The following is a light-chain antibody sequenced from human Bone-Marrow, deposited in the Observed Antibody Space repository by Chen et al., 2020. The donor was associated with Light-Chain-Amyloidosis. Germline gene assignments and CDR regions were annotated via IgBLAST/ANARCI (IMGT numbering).Light chain of an antibody. CDR1: NIGSTR. CDR3: QVWDRSSDRPV. V-gene: IGLV3-21*02. Sequence: SYVLTQPSSVSVAPGQTATIACGGNNIGSTRVHWYQQTPGQAPLLVVYDESYRPSGIPERVSGTNSGNTATRTISRVEAGEEADYYCQVWDRSSDRPVFGGGTKLTVL. J-gene: IGLJ3*02. CDR2: DES.